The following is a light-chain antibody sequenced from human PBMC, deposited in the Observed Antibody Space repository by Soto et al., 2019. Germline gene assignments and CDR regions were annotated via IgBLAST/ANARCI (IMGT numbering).Light chain of an antibody. CDR3: QQHISWPLT. CDR1: QSVSSY. J-gene: IGKJ4*01. V-gene: IGKV3-11*01. Sequence: EIVLTQSPATLSLSPGERATLSCRASQSVSSYLAWYQQKPGQAPRLLIYDASNRATGIPARFSGSGSGTDFTLTISNLEPEDFAVYYCQQHISWPLTLGGGTKV. CDR2: DAS.